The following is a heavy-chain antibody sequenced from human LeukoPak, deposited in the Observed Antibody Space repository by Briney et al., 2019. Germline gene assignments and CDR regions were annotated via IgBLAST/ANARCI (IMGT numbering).Heavy chain of an antibody. CDR3: ARGFCTNAVCPYYYGMDV. CDR1: GFIFSNYA. Sequence: GGSLRLSCALSGFIFSNYAMHWVRQTPGKGREYVSAISSNGCSTYYANSVKGRFTISRDNSKNTLYLQMGTLRAEDMAVYYCARGFCTNAVCPYYYGMDVWGQGTTVTVSS. CDR2: ISSNGCST. J-gene: IGHJ6*02. D-gene: IGHD2-8*01. V-gene: IGHV3-64*01.